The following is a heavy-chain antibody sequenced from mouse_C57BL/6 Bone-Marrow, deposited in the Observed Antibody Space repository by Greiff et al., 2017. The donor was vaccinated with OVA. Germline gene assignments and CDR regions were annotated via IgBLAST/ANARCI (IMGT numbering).Heavy chain of an antibody. Sequence: QVQLQQSGPGLVQPSQSLSITCTASGFSLTSYGVHWVRQSPGKGLEWLGVIWSGGSTDYNAAFISRLSISKDNSKSQIFFKMNNLQADDTAIYYCARIGTGRVYWGQGTLVTVSA. J-gene: IGHJ3*01. CDR2: IWSGGST. V-gene: IGHV2-2*01. D-gene: IGHD4-1*01. CDR3: ARIGTGRVY. CDR1: GFSLTSYG.